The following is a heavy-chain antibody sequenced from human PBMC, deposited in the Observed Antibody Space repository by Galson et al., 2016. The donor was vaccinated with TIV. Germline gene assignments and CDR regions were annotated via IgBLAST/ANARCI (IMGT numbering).Heavy chain of an antibody. J-gene: IGHJ6*02. V-gene: IGHV1-2*02. D-gene: IGHD2-2*03. CDR1: GYTFTDYY. CDR2: INPASGGT. CDR3: ARGRGPGYCDSTSCYGYYGFDV. Sequence: SVKVSCKASGYTFTDYYIHFVRQAPGQGLEWMGWINPASGGTNLAQKFQGRVTMTRDTSISTAYMDLSGLKSDDTLVYYCARGRGPGYCDSTSCYGYYGFDVWGQGTTVTVSS.